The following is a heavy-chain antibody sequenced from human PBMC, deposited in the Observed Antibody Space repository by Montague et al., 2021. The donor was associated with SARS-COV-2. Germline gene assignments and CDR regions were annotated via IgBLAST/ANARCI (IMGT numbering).Heavy chain of an antibody. D-gene: IGHD3-9*01. Sequence: SLRLSCEAYGFTFSSYGMHWVRQAPGKGLEWVAVIWYDGSNKYYXDSXKGRFTISRDNSKNTLYLQMNSLRAEDTAVYYCARDWWNGDWLFGLYYYYGMDVWGQGTTVTVSS. CDR3: ARDWWNGDWLFGLYYYYGMDV. J-gene: IGHJ6*02. CDR1: GFTFSSYG. CDR2: IWYDGSNK. V-gene: IGHV3-33*01.